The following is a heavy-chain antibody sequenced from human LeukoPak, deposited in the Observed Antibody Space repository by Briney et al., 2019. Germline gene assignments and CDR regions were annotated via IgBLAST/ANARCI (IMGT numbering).Heavy chain of an antibody. CDR3: ARGRGYYDSSGPFDY. CDR1: GGSISSISYY. CDR2: MYYSGST. Sequence: SETLSLTCTVSGGSISSISYYWGWIRQPPGKGLEWIGTMYYSGSTYHNPSLKSRVTISVDTSKNQFSLKLSSVTAADTAVYYCARGRGYYDSSGPFDYWGQGTLVTVSS. V-gene: IGHV4-39*07. J-gene: IGHJ4*02. D-gene: IGHD3-22*01.